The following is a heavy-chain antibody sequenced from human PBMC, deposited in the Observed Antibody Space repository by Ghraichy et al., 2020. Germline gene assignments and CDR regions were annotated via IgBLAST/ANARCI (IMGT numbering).Heavy chain of an antibody. J-gene: IGHJ3*02. CDR1: GFTFSTYG. CDR3: ARGLGYCVGGSCYSFGSNDVFDI. CDR2: IWHDGRKE. D-gene: IGHD2-15*01. Sequence: GGSLRLSCAASGFTFSTYGMHWVRQAPGKGLEWVGVIWHDGRKEYLADSVKGRFTFSRDNSKYMVYLQMNSLRAEDTAVYYCARGLGYCVGGSCYSFGSNDVFDIWGQGTMVTFSS. V-gene: IGHV3-33*01.